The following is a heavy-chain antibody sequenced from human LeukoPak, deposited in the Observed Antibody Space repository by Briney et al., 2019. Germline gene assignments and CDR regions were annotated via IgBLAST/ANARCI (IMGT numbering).Heavy chain of an antibody. D-gene: IGHD2-8*01. CDR2: INHSGST. V-gene: IGHV4-34*01. CDR1: GGSFSGYY. J-gene: IGHJ4*02. Sequence: PSETLSLTCAVYGGSFSGYYWSWIRQPPGKGLEWIGEINHSGSTNYNPSLKSRVTISVDTSKNQFSLKLSSVTAADTAVYYCARGGEGVGYFDYWGQETLVTVSS. CDR3: ARGGEGVGYFDY.